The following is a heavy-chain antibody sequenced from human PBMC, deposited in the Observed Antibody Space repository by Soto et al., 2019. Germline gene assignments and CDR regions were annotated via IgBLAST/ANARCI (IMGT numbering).Heavy chain of an antibody. CDR3: ARVPAAKRYYYYYYYMDV. J-gene: IGHJ6*03. V-gene: IGHV3-7*04. CDR1: GFTFSSYW. CDR2: IKQDGSEK. D-gene: IGHD2-2*01. Sequence: GGSLRLSCAASGFTFSSYWMSWVRQAPGKGLEWVANIKQDGSEKYYVDSVKGRFTISRDNAKNSLYLQMNSLRAEDTAVYYCARVPAAKRYYYYYYYMDVWGKGTTVTVSS.